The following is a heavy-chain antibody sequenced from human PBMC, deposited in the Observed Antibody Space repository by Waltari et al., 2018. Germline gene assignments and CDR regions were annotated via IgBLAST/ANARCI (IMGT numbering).Heavy chain of an antibody. CDR1: GFTFSSYE. CDR2: ISSSSSYI. CDR3: ARERGWLVYYFDY. V-gene: IGHV3-48*03. D-gene: IGHD6-19*01. J-gene: IGHJ4*02. Sequence: EVQLVESGGGLVQPGGSLRLSCAASGFTFSSYEMNWVRQAPGQGLEWVSSISSSSSYIYYADSVKGRFTISRDNAKNSLYLQMNSLRAEDTAVYYCARERGWLVYYFDYWGQGTLVTVSS.